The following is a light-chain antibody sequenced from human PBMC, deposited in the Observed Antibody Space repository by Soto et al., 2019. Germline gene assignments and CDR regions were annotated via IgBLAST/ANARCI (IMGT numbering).Light chain of an antibody. V-gene: IGKV1-5*01. CDR3: QHYNASSWA. J-gene: IGKJ1*01. CDR1: QTISAW. Sequence: DIQMTQSPSTLSASVGDRVTITCRASQTISAWLAWYQQKPGKAPNLLIYDASTLKSGVPSRFSGSGSGTELTLTISSLQPDDFATYYCQHYNASSWAFGQGTKV. CDR2: DAS.